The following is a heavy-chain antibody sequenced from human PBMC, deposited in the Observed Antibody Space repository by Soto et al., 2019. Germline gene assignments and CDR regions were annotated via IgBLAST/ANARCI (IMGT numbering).Heavy chain of an antibody. CDR2: IYYSGST. D-gene: IGHD2-2*01. Sequence: PSETLSLTCTVSGGSISSGDYYWSWIRQPPGKGLEWIGYIYYSGSTYYNPSLKSRVTISVDTSKNQFSLKLSSVTAADTAVYYCAREAGYCSSTSCSLGTFDYWGQGTLVTVSS. CDR1: GGSISSGDYY. V-gene: IGHV4-30-4*01. J-gene: IGHJ4*02. CDR3: AREAGYCSSTSCSLGTFDY.